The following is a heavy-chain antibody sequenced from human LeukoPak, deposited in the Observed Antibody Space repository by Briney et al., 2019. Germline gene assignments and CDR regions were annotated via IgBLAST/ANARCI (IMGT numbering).Heavy chain of an antibody. CDR2: IYYSGST. CDR1: GGSISSYY. Sequence: SETLSLTCTVSGGSISSYYWSWIRQPPGKGLEWIGYIYYSGSTNYNPSLKGRVTISVDTSKNQFSLKLRSVTAADTAVYYCARAGAYCNGGSCYSGILDSWGQGTLVTVSS. V-gene: IGHV4-59*01. D-gene: IGHD2-15*01. J-gene: IGHJ4*02. CDR3: ARAGAYCNGGSCYSGILDS.